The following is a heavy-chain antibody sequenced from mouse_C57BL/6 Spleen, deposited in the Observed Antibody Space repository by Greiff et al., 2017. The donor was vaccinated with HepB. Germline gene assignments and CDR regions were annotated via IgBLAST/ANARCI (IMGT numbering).Heavy chain of an antibody. J-gene: IGHJ3*01. V-gene: IGHV1-82*01. Sequence: QVQLQQSGPELVKPGASVKISCKASGYAFSSSWMNWVKQRPGKGLEWIGRIYPGDGDTNYNGKFKGKATLTADKSSSTAYMQLSSLTSEDSAFYLCAGGGGQVPFAYWGQGTLVTVSA. D-gene: IGHD3-3*01. CDR2: IYPGDGDT. CDR3: AGGGGQVPFAY. CDR1: GYAFSSSW.